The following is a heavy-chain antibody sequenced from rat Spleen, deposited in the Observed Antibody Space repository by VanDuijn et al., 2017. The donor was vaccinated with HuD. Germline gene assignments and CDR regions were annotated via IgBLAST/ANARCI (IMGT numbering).Heavy chain of an antibody. Sequence: EVQLVESGGGLVQPGRSLKLSCAASGFTFSSFPMAWVRQGTTKGPEWVATLSSSGGDTYYRDSVKGRFTISRDNAKSTLYLQMDSLRSEDTATYYCTRADGTYYRMDAWGQGASVTVSS. D-gene: IGHD1-12*02. CDR2: LSSSGGDT. CDR3: TRADGTYYRMDA. J-gene: IGHJ4*01. V-gene: IGHV5-46*01. CDR1: GFTFSSFP.